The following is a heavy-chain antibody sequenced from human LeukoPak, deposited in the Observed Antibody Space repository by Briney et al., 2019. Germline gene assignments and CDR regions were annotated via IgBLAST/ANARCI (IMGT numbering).Heavy chain of an antibody. CDR3: AKGRLQIDY. V-gene: IGHV3-30*02. D-gene: IGHD4-11*01. Sequence: PGGALRLSCAAAGFTFSSYGMHWGRQAPGQGLEWVAFIRYDGSNKYYADSVKGRFTISRDNSKNTLYLQMNSLRAEDTAVYYCAKGRLQIDYWGQGTLVTVSS. CDR2: IRYDGSNK. CDR1: GFTFSSYG. J-gene: IGHJ4*02.